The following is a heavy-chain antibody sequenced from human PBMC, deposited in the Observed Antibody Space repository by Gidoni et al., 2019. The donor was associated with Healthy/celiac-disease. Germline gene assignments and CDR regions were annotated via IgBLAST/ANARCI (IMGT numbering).Heavy chain of an antibody. CDR3: ARGEGYSGYVALIEGEYFDY. CDR2: IWYDGSNK. CDR1: GVTFSSYG. Sequence: VQLVEAGGGVVEPGRSLRLACAASGVTFSSYGMHWVRQAPGKVLDWVAVIWYDGSNKYYADSVKGRFTISRDNSKNTLYLQMNSLRAEDTAVYYCARGEGYSGYVALIEGEYFDYWGQGTLVTVSS. J-gene: IGHJ4*02. V-gene: IGHV3-33*08. D-gene: IGHD5-12*01.